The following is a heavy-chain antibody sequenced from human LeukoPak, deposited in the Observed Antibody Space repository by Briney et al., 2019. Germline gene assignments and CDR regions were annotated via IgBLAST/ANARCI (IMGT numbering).Heavy chain of an antibody. Sequence: PRGSLRLSCAASGFTFSDYAMHWVRQAPGKGLEWVAVISYDGSNEHYIDSVKGRFTISRDDSKNTLYLQMNSLRPEDTAVYYCARGGSGYEGKSRGFDYWGQGTLVTVSS. J-gene: IGHJ4*02. V-gene: IGHV3-30-3*01. CDR1: GFTFSDYA. CDR2: ISYDGSNE. D-gene: IGHD5-12*01. CDR3: ARGGSGYEGKSRGFDY.